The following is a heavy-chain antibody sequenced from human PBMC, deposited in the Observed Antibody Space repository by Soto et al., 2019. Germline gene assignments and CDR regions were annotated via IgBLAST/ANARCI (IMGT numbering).Heavy chain of an antibody. CDR2: IIPIFGTA. D-gene: IGHD2-2*01. V-gene: IGHV1-69*13. CDR3: ARFGRTADIVLVPAPDGMDV. J-gene: IGHJ6*02. Sequence: SVKVSCKASGYTFTSYDINWVRQATGQGLEWMGGIIPIFGTANYAQKFQGRVTITADESTSTAYMELSSLRSEDTAVYYCARFGRTADIVLVPAPDGMDVWGQGTTVTVSS. CDR1: GYTFTSYD.